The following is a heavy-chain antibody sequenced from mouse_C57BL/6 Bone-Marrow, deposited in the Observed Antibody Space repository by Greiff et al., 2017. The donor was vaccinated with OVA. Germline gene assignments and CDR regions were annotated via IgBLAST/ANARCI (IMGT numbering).Heavy chain of an antibody. CDR2: IYPGSGNT. J-gene: IGHJ4*01. CDR3: ARDYYPLWYAMDY. Sequence: QVQLKESGPELVKPGASVKISCKASGYSFTSYYIHWVKQRPGQGLEWIGWIYPGSGNTKYNEKFKGKATLTADTSSSTAYMQLSSLTSEDSAVYYCARDYYPLWYAMDYWGQGTSVTVSS. D-gene: IGHD1-1*01. V-gene: IGHV1-66*01. CDR1: GYSFTSYY.